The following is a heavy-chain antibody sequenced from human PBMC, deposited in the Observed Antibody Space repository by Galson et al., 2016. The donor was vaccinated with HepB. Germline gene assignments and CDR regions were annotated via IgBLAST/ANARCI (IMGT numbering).Heavy chain of an antibody. J-gene: IGHJ4*02. V-gene: IGHV4-31*03. CDR2: IYYRGAT. CDR3: ARWDGFTAADY. Sequence: TLSLTCTVSGGSLSSGGYYWSWIRQHPEKGLEWIGNIYYRGATYYNPSLKSRVMISVETSKNQFSLNLTSVTAADTAVYYCARWDGFTAADYWGQGALVTVSS. D-gene: IGHD2-2*01. CDR1: GGSLSSGGYY.